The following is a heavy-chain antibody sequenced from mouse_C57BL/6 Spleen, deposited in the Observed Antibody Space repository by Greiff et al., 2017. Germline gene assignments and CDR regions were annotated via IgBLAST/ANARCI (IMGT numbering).Heavy chain of an antibody. CDR2: IYPRDGST. CDR3: AREIYYDYDEVAWFAY. J-gene: IGHJ3*01. D-gene: IGHD2-4*01. V-gene: IGHV1-78*01. CDR1: GYTFTDHT. Sequence: QVQLKQSDAELVKPGASVKISCKVSGYTFTDHTIHWMKRRPEQGLEWIGYIYPRDGSTKYNEKFKGKATLTADKSSSTAYMQLNSLTSEDSAVYFCAREIYYDYDEVAWFAYWGQGTLVTVSA.